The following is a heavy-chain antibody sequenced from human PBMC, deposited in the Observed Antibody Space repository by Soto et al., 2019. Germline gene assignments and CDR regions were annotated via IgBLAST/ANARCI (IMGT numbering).Heavy chain of an antibody. J-gene: IGHJ5*02. CDR2: IYYSGST. CDR3: ARGAAAAGFRFDP. D-gene: IGHD6-13*01. Sequence: SETLSLTCTVSGGSISSYYWSWIRQPPGKGLEWIGYIYYSGSTNYNPSLKSRVTISVDTSKNQFSLKLSSVTAADTAVYYCARGAAAAGFRFDPWGQGTLGTVS. V-gene: IGHV4-59*01. CDR1: GGSISSYY.